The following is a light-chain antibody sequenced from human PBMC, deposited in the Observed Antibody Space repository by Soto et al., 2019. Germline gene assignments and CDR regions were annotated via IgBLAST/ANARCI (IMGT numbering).Light chain of an antibody. CDR2: DVT. J-gene: IGLJ2*01. V-gene: IGLV2-8*01. CDR3: SSYGGRNNFVV. Sequence: QSVLTQPPSASGSLGQSVTISCTGTSRDVGRDNYVSWYQQRPGKTPKVIIYDVTQRPSGVPDRFSGSKSGTTAYLTVSGLQAEDEAEYFCSSYGGRNNFVVFGGGTKLTVL. CDR1: SRDVGRDNY.